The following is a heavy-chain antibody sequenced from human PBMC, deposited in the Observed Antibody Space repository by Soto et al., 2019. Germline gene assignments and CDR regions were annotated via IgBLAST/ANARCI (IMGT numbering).Heavy chain of an antibody. CDR2: IYPGDSDT. J-gene: IGHJ3*02. CDR1: GYSFTSYW. CDR3: ARRQTMIVVASAFDI. Sequence: GESLKISCKGSGYSFTSYWIGWVRQMPGKCLEWMGIIYPGDSDTRYSPSFQGQVTISADKSISTAYLQWSSLKASDTAMYYCARRQTMIVVASAFDIWGQGTMVTVSS. D-gene: IGHD3-22*01. V-gene: IGHV5-51*01.